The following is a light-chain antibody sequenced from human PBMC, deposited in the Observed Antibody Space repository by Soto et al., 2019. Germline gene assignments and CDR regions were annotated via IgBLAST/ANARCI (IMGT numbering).Light chain of an antibody. CDR1: QSIGSW. CDR3: QQYNNDSPWT. Sequence: DIQMTQSPSTLSASVGDRVILTCRASQSIGSWLAWYQQKAGKGPNLLIYKASSLKSGVPSRFSGSGSGTEFTLTISSLQPDDFATYYCQQYNNDSPWTFGQGTKVEVK. J-gene: IGKJ1*01. V-gene: IGKV1-5*03. CDR2: KAS.